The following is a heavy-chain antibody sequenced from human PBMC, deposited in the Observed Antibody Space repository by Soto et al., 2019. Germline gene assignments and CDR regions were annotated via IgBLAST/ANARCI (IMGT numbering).Heavy chain of an antibody. CDR1: GYTLTELS. J-gene: IGHJ3*02. D-gene: IGHD2-21*01. CDR3: AIGVSCGGDCAIGAFDI. V-gene: IGHV1-24*01. CDR2: FDPEDGET. Sequence: ASVKVSCKVSGYTLTELSMHWVRQAPGKGLEWMGGFDPEDGETIYAQKFQGRVTMTEDTSTDTAYMELSSLRSEDTPVYYCAIGVSCGGDCAIGAFDIWGEETRVTV.